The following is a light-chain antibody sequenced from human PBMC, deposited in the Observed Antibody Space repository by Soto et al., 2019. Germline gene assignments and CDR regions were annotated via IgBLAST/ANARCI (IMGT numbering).Light chain of an antibody. CDR2: WAS. CDR3: RQYYSTRT. CDR1: QSVLYSSNNKNY. Sequence: DIVMTQSPDSLAVSLGERATINCKSSQSVLYSSNNKNYLAWYQQKPGQPPKLLIYWASTRESGVPDRFSGSGSGTDFTLTIRSLQAEDVAVYYCRQYYSTRTFGQGTKVEIK. V-gene: IGKV4-1*01. J-gene: IGKJ1*01.